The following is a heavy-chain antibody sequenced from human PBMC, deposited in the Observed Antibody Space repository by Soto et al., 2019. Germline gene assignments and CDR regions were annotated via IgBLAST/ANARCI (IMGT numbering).Heavy chain of an antibody. V-gene: IGHV3-7*01. CDR1: GFTFSSYW. CDR2: IKQDGSEK. Sequence: GGSLRLSCAASGFTFSSYWMSWVRQAPGKGLEWVANIKQDGSEKYYVDSVKGRFTISRDNAKNSLYLQMNSLRAEDTAVYYCARDGGLRFLEWRYYYYYYMDVWGKGTTVTVSS. D-gene: IGHD3-3*01. J-gene: IGHJ6*03. CDR3: ARDGGLRFLEWRYYYYYYMDV.